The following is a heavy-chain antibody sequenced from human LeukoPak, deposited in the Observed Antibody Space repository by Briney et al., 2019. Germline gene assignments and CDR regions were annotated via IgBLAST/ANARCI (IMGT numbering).Heavy chain of an antibody. V-gene: IGHV1-8*01. Sequence: ASVKVSCKTSGYTFTNYDINWVRQATGQGLEWMGWINPNSGGTNYAQKFQGRVTMTEDTSTDTAYMELSSLRSEDTAVYYCATDPPYGSGSYYNTRPTYFDYWGQGTLVTVSS. CDR1: GYTFTNYD. CDR2: INPNSGGT. D-gene: IGHD3-10*01. CDR3: ATDPPYGSGSYYNTRPTYFDY. J-gene: IGHJ4*02.